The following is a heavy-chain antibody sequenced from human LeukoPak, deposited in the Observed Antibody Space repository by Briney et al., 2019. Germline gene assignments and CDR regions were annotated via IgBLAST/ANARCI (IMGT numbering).Heavy chain of an antibody. D-gene: IGHD3-16*02. CDR3: TTDYYDYVWGRYRPDY. V-gene: IGHV3-15*01. CDR2: IKSKTDGETT. CDR1: GFTFSNSW. Sequence: KSGGSLRLSCAASGFTFSNSWMSWVRQALEQGLEWVARIKSKTDGETTDYAAPVKGRFTISRDDSKNTLYLQMNSLKTEDTAVYYCTTDYYDYVWGRYRPDYWGQGTLVTVSS. J-gene: IGHJ4*02.